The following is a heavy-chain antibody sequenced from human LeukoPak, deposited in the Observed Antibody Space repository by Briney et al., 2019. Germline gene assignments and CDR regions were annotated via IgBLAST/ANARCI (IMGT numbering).Heavy chain of an antibody. CDR2: IYHSGST. Sequence: SETLSLTCTVPGYSISSGYYWGWIRQPPGKGLEWIGSIYHSGSTFYNPSLKSRVTISVDTSKNQFSLKLSSVTAADTAVYYCASFLSGSYPDYWGQGTLVTVSS. J-gene: IGHJ4*02. CDR3: ASFLSGSYPDY. CDR1: GYSISSGYY. V-gene: IGHV4-38-2*02. D-gene: IGHD1-26*01.